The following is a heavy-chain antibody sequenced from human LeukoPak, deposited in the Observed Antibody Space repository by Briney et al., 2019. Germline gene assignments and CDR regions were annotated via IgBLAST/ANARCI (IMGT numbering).Heavy chain of an antibody. CDR2: IYHSGST. CDR3: ARSTYYYDSSGYYHEDFDY. V-gene: IGHV4-30-2*01. J-gene: IGHJ4*02. D-gene: IGHD3-22*01. CDR1: GGSISSGGYS. Sequence: PSETLSLTCAVSGGSISSGGYSWSWIRQPPGKGLEWIGYIYHSGSTYYNPFLKSRVTISVDRSKNQFSLKLSSVTAADTAVYYCARSTYYYDSSGYYHEDFDYWGQGTLVTVSS.